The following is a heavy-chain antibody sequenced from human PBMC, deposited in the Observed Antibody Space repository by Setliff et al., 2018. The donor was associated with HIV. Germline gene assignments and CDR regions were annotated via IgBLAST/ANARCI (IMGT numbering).Heavy chain of an antibody. Sequence: ASVKVSCKVSGSTLSEEAIHWVRQAPGKGLEWMGYFDPQDGETVYAQRFQGRVTMTEETSTDTAYMELSGLRSEDTAVYYCAIDGAGGWLRPMPDYWGQGTLVTVSS. CDR1: GSTLSEEA. J-gene: IGHJ4*02. CDR2: FDPQDGET. D-gene: IGHD5-12*01. CDR3: AIDGAGGWLRPMPDY. V-gene: IGHV1-24*01.